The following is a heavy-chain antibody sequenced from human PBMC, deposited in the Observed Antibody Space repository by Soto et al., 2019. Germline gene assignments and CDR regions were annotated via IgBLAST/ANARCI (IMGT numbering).Heavy chain of an antibody. CDR3: ARDGDIVVVVAAFGYFDY. CDR1: GFTFSSYA. D-gene: IGHD2-15*01. V-gene: IGHV3-30-3*01. Sequence: GGSLRLSCAASGFTFSSYAMHWVRQAPGKGLEWVAVISYDGSNKYYADSVKGRFTISRDNSKNTLYLQMNSLRAEDTAVYYCARDGDIVVVVAAFGYFDYCGQGLLVTVSS. CDR2: ISYDGSNK. J-gene: IGHJ4*02.